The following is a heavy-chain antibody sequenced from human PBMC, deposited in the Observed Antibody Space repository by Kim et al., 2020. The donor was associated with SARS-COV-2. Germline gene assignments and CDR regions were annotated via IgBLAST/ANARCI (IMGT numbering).Heavy chain of an antibody. J-gene: IGHJ5*02. CDR2: ISSSGSTI. CDR1: GFTFSDYY. Sequence: GGSLRLSCTASGFTFSDYYMSWIRQAPGKGLEWVSYISSSGSTIYYADSVKGRFTISRDNAKNSLYLQMNSLRAEDTAVYYCARDARFIEVRGVPGGWFDPWGQGTLVTVSS. CDR3: ARDARFIEVRGVPGGWFDP. V-gene: IGHV3-11*04. D-gene: IGHD3-10*01.